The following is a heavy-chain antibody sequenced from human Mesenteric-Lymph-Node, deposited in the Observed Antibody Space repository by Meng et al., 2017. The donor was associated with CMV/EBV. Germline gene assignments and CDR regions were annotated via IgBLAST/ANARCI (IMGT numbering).Heavy chain of an antibody. V-gene: IGHV4-31*03. CDR2: IYYSAST. Sequence: TVSGGSITSGGYYWNWIRQHPGKGLEWIGYIYYSASTYYNPSLKSRVTLSVDASKNHFSLKLSSVTAADTAVYYCARDRLGYGEFAYWGQGTLVTVSS. D-gene: IGHD4-17*01. CDR1: GGSITSGGYY. CDR3: ARDRLGYGEFAY. J-gene: IGHJ4*02.